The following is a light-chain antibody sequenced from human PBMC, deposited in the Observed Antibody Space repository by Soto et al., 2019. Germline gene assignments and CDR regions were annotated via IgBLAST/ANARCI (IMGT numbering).Light chain of an antibody. J-gene: IGKJ5*01. CDR1: QNLHSF. CDR2: DGS. Sequence: EIVLTQSPATLSVSPGERLTLPCRASQNLHSFLNWYQQRPGQAPRPLIYDGSKRAAGVPDRISGDGSGTDYTLTISSLEPEDFAVYYCQQRTRWPMTFGQGTRLEIK. CDR3: QQRTRWPMT. V-gene: IGKV3-11*01.